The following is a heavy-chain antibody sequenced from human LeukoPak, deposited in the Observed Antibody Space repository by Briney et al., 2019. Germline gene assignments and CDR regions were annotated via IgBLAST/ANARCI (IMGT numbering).Heavy chain of an antibody. Sequence: GGCLRLSCAASGFMFSDYFMSWIRQAPGKELEWISYISSNSKYTKYADSVKGRFTISRDNAKKSLYLQMNSLRAEDTAVYYCARDNGKKYYFDYWGQGTLVTVSS. J-gene: IGHJ4*02. CDR1: GFMFSDYF. D-gene: IGHD2-8*01. CDR2: ISSNSKYT. CDR3: ARDNGKKYYFDY. V-gene: IGHV3-11*05.